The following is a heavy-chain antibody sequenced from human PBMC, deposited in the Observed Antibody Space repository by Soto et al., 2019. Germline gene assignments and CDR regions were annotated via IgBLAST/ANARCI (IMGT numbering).Heavy chain of an antibody. CDR3: AKERIQLWSSYFDY. CDR2: ISYDGSNK. V-gene: IGHV3-30*18. D-gene: IGHD5-18*01. Sequence: GGSLRLSCAASGFTFSSYGMHWVRQAPGKGLEWVAVISYDGSNKYYADSVKGRFTISRDNSKNTLYLQMNSLRAEDTAVYYCAKERIQLWSSYFDYWGQGTLVTVSS. J-gene: IGHJ4*02. CDR1: GFTFSSYG.